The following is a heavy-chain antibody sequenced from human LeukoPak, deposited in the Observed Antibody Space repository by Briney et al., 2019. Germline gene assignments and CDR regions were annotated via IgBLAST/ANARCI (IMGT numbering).Heavy chain of an antibody. V-gene: IGHV7-4-1*02. CDR2: INTNTGNP. Sequence: ASVKVSRKASGYTFTSYAMNWVRQAPGQGLEWMGWINTNTGNPTYAQGFTGRFVFSLDTSVSTAYLQISSLKAEDTAVYYCARSPGIAARRMRWFDPWGQGTLVTVSS. D-gene: IGHD6-6*01. CDR1: GYTFTSYA. J-gene: IGHJ5*02. CDR3: ARSPGIAARRMRWFDP.